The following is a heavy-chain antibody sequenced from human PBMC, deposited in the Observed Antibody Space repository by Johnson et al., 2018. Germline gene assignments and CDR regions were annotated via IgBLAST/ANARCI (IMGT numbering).Heavy chain of an antibody. V-gene: IGHV3-49*03. CDR3: TRFGYGDYVDAFDI. J-gene: IGHJ3*02. CDR2: IRSKAYGGTT. CDR1: GFTFGDYA. Sequence: VQLLESGGGLVQXGRSLRLXCTASGFTFGDYAMSWFRQAPGKGLEWVGFIRSKAYGGTTEYAASVNGRFTISRDDSKSIAYLQMNSLKTEDTAVYYCTRFGYGDYVDAFDIWGQGTMVTVSS. D-gene: IGHD4-17*01.